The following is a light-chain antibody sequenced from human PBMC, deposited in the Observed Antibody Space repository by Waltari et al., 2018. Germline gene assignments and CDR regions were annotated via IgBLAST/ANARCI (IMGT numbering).Light chain of an antibody. V-gene: IGKV1-9*01. CDR3: QQHNSYPRT. CDR2: ASS. CDR1: QGISSY. J-gene: IGKJ5*01. Sequence: IQLTQSPSSLSASVGDRVTITCPASQGISSYLAWYQQKPGKAPKLLIYASSTWQSAVPYRYSSSGSETDFTYTISGLQPEDFATYYCQQHNSYPRTFGQGTRLEIK.